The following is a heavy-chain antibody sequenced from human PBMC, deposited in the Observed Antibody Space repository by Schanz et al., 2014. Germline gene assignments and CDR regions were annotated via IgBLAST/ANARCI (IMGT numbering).Heavy chain of an antibody. Sequence: QVQLVHSGAEVKRPGASVKVSCTASGYTFTSDSMHWLRQAPGQELEWMGMINPSGGSTTYAQKFQGRVTITADKSTSTAYMELTSLRSEDTAVYYCAGTYCSSTSCYTGYYYMDVWGKGTTVTVSS. CDR3: AGTYCSSTSCYTGYYYMDV. D-gene: IGHD2-2*02. CDR1: GYTFTSDS. J-gene: IGHJ6*03. V-gene: IGHV1-46*01. CDR2: INPSGGST.